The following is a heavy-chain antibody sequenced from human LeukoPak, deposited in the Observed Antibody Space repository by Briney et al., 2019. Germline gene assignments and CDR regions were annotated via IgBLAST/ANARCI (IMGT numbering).Heavy chain of an antibody. CDR2: ISSSSSYI. V-gene: IGHV3-21*01. Sequence: GGSLRLSCAASGFTFSSYSMNWVRQAPGKGLEWVSSISSSSSYIYYADSVKGRFTISRDNAKNSLYLQMNSLRAEDTAVYYCAREYSSEYYFDYWGQGTLVTVSS. J-gene: IGHJ4*02. CDR3: AREYSSEYYFDY. CDR1: GFTFSSYS. D-gene: IGHD6-19*01.